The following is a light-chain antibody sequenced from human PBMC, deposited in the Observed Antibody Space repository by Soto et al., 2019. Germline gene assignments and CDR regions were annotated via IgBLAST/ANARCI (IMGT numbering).Light chain of an antibody. CDR2: GAS. V-gene: IGKV3-15*01. J-gene: IGKJ1*01. CDR1: QSISDT. Sequence: EIRVSQSPSALSVSTGGRATLSCRASQSISDTLAWYQQKPGQAPGLLIYGASRRATGFPARFSGSGSGTDFTLTISSLQSEDFAVYYCQQYDNWPWTFGQGTKVDI. CDR3: QQYDNWPWT.